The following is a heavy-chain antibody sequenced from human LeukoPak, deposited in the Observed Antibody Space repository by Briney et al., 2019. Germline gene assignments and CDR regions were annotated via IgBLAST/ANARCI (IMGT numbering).Heavy chain of an antibody. J-gene: IGHJ5*02. Sequence: SETLSLTCTVSGGSISSSSYYWGWIRQPPGKGLEWIGSIYYSGSTNYNPSLKSRVTISVDTSKNQFSLKLSSVTAADTAVYYCARVLWFGELSFSRWFDPWGQGTLVTVSS. CDR1: GGSISSSSYY. CDR2: IYYSGST. CDR3: ARVLWFGELSFSRWFDP. V-gene: IGHV4-39*07. D-gene: IGHD3-10*01.